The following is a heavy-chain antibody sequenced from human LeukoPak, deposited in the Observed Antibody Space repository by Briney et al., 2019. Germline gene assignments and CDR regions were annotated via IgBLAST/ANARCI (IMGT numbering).Heavy chain of an antibody. V-gene: IGHV1-8*01. CDR1: GYTFTSYD. Sequence: ASVKVSCKASGYTFTSYDINWVRQATGQGLEWMGWMNPNSGNTGYAQKFQGRVTMTRNTSISTAYMELSSLRSEDTAVYYCARGITVVRGVQYYYGMDVWGQGTTVTVSS. CDR2: MNPNSGNT. D-gene: IGHD3-10*01. CDR3: ARGITVVRGVQYYYGMDV. J-gene: IGHJ6*02.